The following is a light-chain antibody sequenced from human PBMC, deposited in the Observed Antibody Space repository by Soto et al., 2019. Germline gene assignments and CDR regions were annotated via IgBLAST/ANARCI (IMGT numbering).Light chain of an antibody. CDR3: SSCTTSVTYV. V-gene: IGLV2-14*01. CDR2: DVS. CDR1: SSDVGAYNS. Sequence: QSVLTQPASVSGSPGQSITISCTGTSSDVGAYNSVSWYQQHPGKAPKLIIYDVSTRPSGISDRFSGSKSGNTASLTISGLQAEDESDYYCSSCTTSVTYVFGTGTKVTVL. J-gene: IGLJ1*01.